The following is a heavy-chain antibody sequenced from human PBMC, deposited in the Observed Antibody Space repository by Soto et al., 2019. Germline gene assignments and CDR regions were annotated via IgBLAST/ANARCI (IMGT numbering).Heavy chain of an antibody. D-gene: IGHD3-10*01. CDR3: ARGPGGFGDFSLDY. CDR2: IYSGGST. J-gene: IGHJ4*02. CDR1: GGSINSYY. V-gene: IGHV4-4*07. Sequence: QVQLQESGPGLVKPSETLSLTCTVSGGSINSYYWSWIRQPAGTGLEWNGRIYSGGSTNYNPSLKSRVTMSVDTAKNQSALEVTAVAAAGTAVYYCARGPGGFGDFSLDYWGQGTLVTVAP.